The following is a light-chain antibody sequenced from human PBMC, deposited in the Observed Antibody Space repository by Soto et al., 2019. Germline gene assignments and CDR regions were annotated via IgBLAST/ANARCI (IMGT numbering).Light chain of an antibody. CDR3: QQYERYST. J-gene: IGKJ1*01. Sequence: EIVLTQSPGTLSLSPGERATLSCRASQSVSSSYLAWYQQKPGQAPRLLIYGASSRATGIPDRFSGSGYGTEFTLTISGLQPEDSATYYCQQYERYSTFGQGTKV. CDR1: QSVSSSY. CDR2: GAS. V-gene: IGKV3-20*01.